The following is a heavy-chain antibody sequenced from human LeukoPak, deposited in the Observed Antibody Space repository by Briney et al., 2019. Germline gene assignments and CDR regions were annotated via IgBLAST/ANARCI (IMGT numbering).Heavy chain of an antibody. Sequence: PGGSLRLSCAASGFTFSSYAMHWVRQAPGKGLEWVAVISYDGSNKYYADSVKGRFTISRDNSKNTLYLQMNSLRAEDTAVYYCARDREYGLFDYWGQGTLVTVSS. CDR2: ISYDGSNK. J-gene: IGHJ4*02. CDR3: ARDREYGLFDY. V-gene: IGHV3-30*04. CDR1: GFTFSSYA. D-gene: IGHD2-2*01.